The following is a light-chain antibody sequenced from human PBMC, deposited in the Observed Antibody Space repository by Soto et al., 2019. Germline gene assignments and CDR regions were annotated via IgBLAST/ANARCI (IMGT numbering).Light chain of an antibody. CDR2: EVF. CDR1: STDVGDYKY. V-gene: IGLV2-14*01. J-gene: IGLJ2*01. CDR3: CSYAGSYRV. Sequence: QSALTQPASVSGSPGQSITISCTATSTDVGDYKYVSWYQQYPGKAPKLIIYEVFNRPSGVSNRFSGSKSGNTASLIVSGLQTEDEADYYCCSYAGSYRVFGGGTKLTVL.